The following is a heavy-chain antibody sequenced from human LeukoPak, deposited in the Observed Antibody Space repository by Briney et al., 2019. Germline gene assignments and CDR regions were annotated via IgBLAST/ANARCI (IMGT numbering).Heavy chain of an antibody. CDR1: GGSISSSSYY. CDR3: ARQGYHYDFWTEARYNWFDP. D-gene: IGHD3/OR15-3a*01. V-gene: IGHV4-39*01. J-gene: IGHJ5*02. CDR2: IYYSGGT. Sequence: PSETLSLTCTVSGGSISSSSYYWGWIRQPPGKGLEWIGSIYYSGGTYYNPSLKSRVTISVDTSKNQFSLKLSSVTAADTAVYYCARQGYHYDFWTEARYNWFDPWGQGTLVTVSS.